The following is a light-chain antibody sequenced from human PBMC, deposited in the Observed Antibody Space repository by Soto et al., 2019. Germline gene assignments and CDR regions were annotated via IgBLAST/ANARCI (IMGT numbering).Light chain of an antibody. CDR2: TDD. J-gene: IGLJ3*02. V-gene: IGLV1-44*01. CDR3: AAWDDSLNGRV. Sequence: QSVLTQPPSASGTPGQRVTIFCSGSSSNIGSNTVNWFQQLPGTAPRLLIHTDDQRPSGVPDRFSGSKSDTSASLAISGLQSEDGADYYCAAWDDSLNGRVFGEWTELTVL. CDR1: SSNIGSNT.